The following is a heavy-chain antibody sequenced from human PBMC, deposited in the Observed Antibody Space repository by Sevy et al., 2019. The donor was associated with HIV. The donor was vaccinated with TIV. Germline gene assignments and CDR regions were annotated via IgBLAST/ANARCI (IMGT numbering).Heavy chain of an antibody. CDR2: ISFSGST. CDR3: ARDSACSSTSCYGDFFAY. J-gene: IGHJ4*02. CDR1: GGSISSGGYY. Sequence: SETLSLTCTVSGGSISSGGYYWNWIRQHPGKCLEWIGYISFSGSTYYNPSLKSRVTISFDTSTNQFSLKLRSLTAADTAVYYCARDSACSSTSCYGDFFAYWGQRTLVTVSS. D-gene: IGHD2-2*01. V-gene: IGHV4-31*03.